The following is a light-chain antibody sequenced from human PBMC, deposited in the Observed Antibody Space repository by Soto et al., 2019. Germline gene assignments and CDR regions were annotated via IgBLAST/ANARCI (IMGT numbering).Light chain of an antibody. V-gene: IGKV1-39*01. Sequence: DIQMTQSPSSLSASVGDRVTITCRASQSISTYLNWYQQKPGKAPNLLIYTSSNLQPGVPSRFIGSGSGTDFTLAISSLQPEDFATYYCQQSFSSPRTFGQGTKVQI. CDR2: TSS. CDR1: QSISTY. CDR3: QQSFSSPRT. J-gene: IGKJ1*01.